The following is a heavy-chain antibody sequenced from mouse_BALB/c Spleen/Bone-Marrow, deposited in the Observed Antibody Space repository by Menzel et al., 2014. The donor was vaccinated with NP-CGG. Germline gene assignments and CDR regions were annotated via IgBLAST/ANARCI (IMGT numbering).Heavy chain of an antibody. CDR3: ARDSVYGGSYWYFDV. Sequence: EVKLQESGGGLVQPGGSLRLSWATSGFTFTEYYMSWVRQPPGKALEWMGFIRHKANGYTTEYSASVKGRFTISRDNSQSILYLQRNSLRAEDSATYYCARDSVYGGSYWYFDVWGAGTPVTVSS. CDR2: IRHKANGYTT. V-gene: IGHV7-3*02. J-gene: IGHJ1*01. D-gene: IGHD1-1*01. CDR1: GFTFTEYY.